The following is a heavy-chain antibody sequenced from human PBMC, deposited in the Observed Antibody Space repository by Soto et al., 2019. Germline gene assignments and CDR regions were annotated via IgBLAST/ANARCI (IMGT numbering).Heavy chain of an antibody. CDR2: VSFDGYTR. CDR3: ARAYCSSPNCFSFAY. CDR1: GFPFSSYA. Sequence: GGSLRLCCVSSGFPFSSYALHWVRQAPGKGLEWVAVVSFDGYTRYYADSVKGRFTISRDNSKNTLYLQLNSLRSNDTALYYCARAYCSSPNCFSFAYWGQGTPVTVSS. D-gene: IGHD2-2*01. J-gene: IGHJ4*02. V-gene: IGHV3-30-3*01.